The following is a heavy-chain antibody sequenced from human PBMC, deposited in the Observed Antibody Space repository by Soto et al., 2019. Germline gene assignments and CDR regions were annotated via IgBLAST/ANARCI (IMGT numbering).Heavy chain of an antibody. CDR3: AKVYYYGSGSYLHTNFDY. J-gene: IGHJ4*02. Sequence: GGSLRLSCAASGFTFSSYGMHWVRQAPGKGLEWVAVISYDGSNKYYADSVKGRFTISRDNSKNTLYLQMNSLRAEDTAVYYCAKVYYYGSGSYLHTNFDYWGSEPRSPSPQ. V-gene: IGHV3-30*18. D-gene: IGHD3-10*01. CDR2: ISYDGSNK. CDR1: GFTFSSYG.